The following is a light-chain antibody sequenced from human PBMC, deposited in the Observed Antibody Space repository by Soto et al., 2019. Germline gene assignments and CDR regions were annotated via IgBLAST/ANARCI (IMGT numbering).Light chain of an antibody. CDR1: SSNIGAGYD. CDR3: SSYAGSSNV. V-gene: IGLV1-40*01. CDR2: GNN. Sequence: QSVLTQPPSVSGAPGQTITISCTGSSSNIGAGYDVHWYQQLPGRAPKLLIYGNNNRPSGVPDRFSGSKSGNTASLTVSGLQAEDEADYYCSSYAGSSNVFGTGTKLTVL. J-gene: IGLJ1*01.